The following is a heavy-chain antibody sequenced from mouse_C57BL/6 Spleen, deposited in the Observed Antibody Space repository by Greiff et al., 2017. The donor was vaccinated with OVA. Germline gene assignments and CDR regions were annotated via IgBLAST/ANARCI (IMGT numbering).Heavy chain of an antibody. CDR3: AETSSSYYAMDY. CDR2: IDPSDSYT. CDR1: GYTFTSYW. J-gene: IGHJ4*01. Sequence: VQLQQPGAELVKPGASVKLSCKASGYTFTSYWMQWVKQRPGQGLEWIGTIDPSDSYTNYNQKFKGKATLTVAASSSAAYMQLSSLTSEDSAVYYCAETSSSYYAMDYWGQGTSVTVSS. V-gene: IGHV1-50*01.